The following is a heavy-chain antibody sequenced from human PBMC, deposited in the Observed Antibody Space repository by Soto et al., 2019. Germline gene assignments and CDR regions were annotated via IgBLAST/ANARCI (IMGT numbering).Heavy chain of an antibody. CDR3: ARGSPSRYYYDSSGYHST. CDR1: GDSVSSNRAA. CDR2: TYYRSKWYN. V-gene: IGHV6-1*01. J-gene: IGHJ5*02. Sequence: PSQTLSLTCDISGDSVSSNRAAWNWIRQSPSRSHEWLGRTYYRSKWYNDYAVSVKSRITINPDTSKNQFSLQLNSVTPEDTAVYYCARGSPSRYYYDSSGYHSTWGQGTLVTAPQ. D-gene: IGHD3-22*01.